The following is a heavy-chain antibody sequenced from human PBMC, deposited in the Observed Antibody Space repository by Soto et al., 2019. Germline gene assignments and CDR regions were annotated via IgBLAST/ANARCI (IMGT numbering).Heavy chain of an antibody. CDR3: TSPYNILTGYYKSPPTGY. Sequence: EVQLVESGGGLVQPGRSLRLSCTASGFTFGDYAMSWFRQAPGKGLEWVGFIRSKAYGGTTEYAASVKGRFTISRDDSKSIAYLQMNSLKTDDTAVYYCTSPYNILTGYYKSPPTGYWGQGTLVTVSS. J-gene: IGHJ4*02. V-gene: IGHV3-49*03. D-gene: IGHD3-9*01. CDR1: GFTFGDYA. CDR2: IRSKAYGGTT.